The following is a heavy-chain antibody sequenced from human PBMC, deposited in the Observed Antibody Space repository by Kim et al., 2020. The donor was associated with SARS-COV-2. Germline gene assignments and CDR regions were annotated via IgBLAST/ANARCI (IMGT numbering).Heavy chain of an antibody. CDR1: GFTFSDYY. V-gene: IGHV3-11*05. J-gene: IGHJ3*02. CDR3: ARGMQWATSDAFDI. CDR2: ISSSSRYT. Sequence: GGSLRLSCAASGFTFSDYYMSWIRQAPGKGLEWVSYISSSSRYTNYADPGKGRFTISRDNAKNSLYLQMNSLRAEDTAVYYCARGMQWATSDAFDIWGQGTMVTVSS. D-gene: IGHD6-19*01.